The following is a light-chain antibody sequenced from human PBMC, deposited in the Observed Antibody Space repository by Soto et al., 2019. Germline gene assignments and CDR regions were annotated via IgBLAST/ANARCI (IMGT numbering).Light chain of an antibody. J-gene: IGKJ2*04. CDR1: QSLSGNY. CDR3: QQYDYSPCS. Sequence: EIVLTQSPGTLSLSPGERATLSCRASQSLSGNYLAWYQQKPGQAPRLLIFGASTRATGIPDRFRGSGSGTDFTLTISRLEPEDFAVYHCQQYDYSPCSFGQGTKLQI. CDR2: GAS. V-gene: IGKV3-20*01.